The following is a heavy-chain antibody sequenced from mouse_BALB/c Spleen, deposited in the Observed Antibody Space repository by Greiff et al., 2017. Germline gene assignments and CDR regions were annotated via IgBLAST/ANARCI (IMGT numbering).Heavy chain of an antibody. J-gene: IGHJ3*01. D-gene: IGHD2-14*01. CDR2: INPSSGYT. Sequence: VQLQQSAAELARPGASVKMSCKASGYTFATYTMHWVKQRPGQGLEWIGYINPSSGYTEYNQNFKDKTTLTADKSSSTAYMQLSSLTSEDSAVYYCARCAYRYDGAWFAYWGQGTLVTVSA. CDR1: GYTFATYT. CDR3: ARCAYRYDGAWFAY. V-gene: IGHV1-4*02.